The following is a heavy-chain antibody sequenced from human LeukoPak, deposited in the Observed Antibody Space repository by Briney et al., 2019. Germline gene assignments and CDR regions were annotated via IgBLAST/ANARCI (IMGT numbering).Heavy chain of an antibody. CDR1: GYSISSGYY. CDR2: IYHSGST. J-gene: IGHJ4*02. CDR3: ARDAPYYDFWSGYFGY. V-gene: IGHV4-38-2*02. Sequence: SETLSLTCTVSGYSISSGYYWGWIRQPPGKGLEWIGSIYHSGSTYYNPSLKSRVTISVDTSKNQFSLKLSSVTAADTAVYYCARDAPYYDFWSGYFGYWGQGTLVTVSS. D-gene: IGHD3-3*01.